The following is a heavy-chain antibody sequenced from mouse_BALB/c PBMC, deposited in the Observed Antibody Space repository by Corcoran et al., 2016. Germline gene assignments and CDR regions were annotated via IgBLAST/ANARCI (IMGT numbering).Heavy chain of an antibody. D-gene: IGHD4-1*01. Sequence: EVQLQQSGAELVKPGASVKLSCTATGFNIKDTYKHWVKQRPEQGLEWIGRIDPANGNTKYDPKFQGKATITADTSSNSAYLQLSSMTSEDTAVYYCANWDWYFDDWGAGTTVTVSS. CDR2: IDPANGNT. J-gene: IGHJ1*01. V-gene: IGHV14-3*02. CDR1: GFNIKDTY. CDR3: ANWDWYFDD.